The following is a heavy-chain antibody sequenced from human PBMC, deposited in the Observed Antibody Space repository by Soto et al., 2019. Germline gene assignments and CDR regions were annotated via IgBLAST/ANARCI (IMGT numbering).Heavy chain of an antibody. D-gene: IGHD3-10*01. Sequence: PSETLSLTCTVSGDSISSSYWSWLRQSPGKGLEWIGYIYYTGSTNYNPSLKGRVTISVDRSKNQFSLKLCSVTAADTAVYYCATMVRWFDPWGQGTLVTVSS. CDR3: ATMVRWFDP. CDR1: GDSISSSY. CDR2: IYYTGST. J-gene: IGHJ5*02. V-gene: IGHV4-59*12.